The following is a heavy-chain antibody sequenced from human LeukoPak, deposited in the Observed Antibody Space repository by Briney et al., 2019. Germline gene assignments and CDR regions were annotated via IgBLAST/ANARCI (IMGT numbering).Heavy chain of an antibody. J-gene: IGHJ5*02. CDR3: ARGPTPQIYDFWSGYWRYNWFDP. D-gene: IGHD3-3*01. V-gene: IGHV7-4-1*02. CDR1: GYTFTSYA. Sequence: ASVKVSCKASGYTFTSYAMNWVRQAPGQGLEWMGWINTNIGNPTYAQGFTGRFVFSLDTSVSTAYLQISSLKAEDTAVYYCARGPTPQIYDFWSGYWRYNWFDPWGQGTLVTVSS. CDR2: INTNIGNP.